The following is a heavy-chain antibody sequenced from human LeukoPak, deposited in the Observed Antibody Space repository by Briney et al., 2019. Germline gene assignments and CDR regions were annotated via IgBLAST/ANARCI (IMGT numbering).Heavy chain of an antibody. V-gene: IGHV4-39*07. CDR2: IYYSGST. CDR1: GGSISSSSYY. Sequence: SETLSLTCTVSGGSISSSSYYWGWIRQPPGKGLEWIGSIYYSGSTNYNPSLKSRVTISVDTSKNRFSLKLSSVTAADTAVYYCAREALWFGELSVGDYWGQGTLVTVSS. J-gene: IGHJ4*02. D-gene: IGHD3-10*01. CDR3: AREALWFGELSVGDY.